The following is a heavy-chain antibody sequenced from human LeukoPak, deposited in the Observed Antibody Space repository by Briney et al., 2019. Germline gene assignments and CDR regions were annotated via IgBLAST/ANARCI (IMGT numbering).Heavy chain of an antibody. Sequence: GGSLRLSCAASGFTFSSYGMHWVRQAPGKGLEWVALISYDGTDKYYADSVKGRFAISRDNSKNTLYLQMNSLRAEDTAVYYCAKLDYYDTSRYYYDYFDYWGQGTLVTVSS. D-gene: IGHD3-22*01. V-gene: IGHV3-30*18. CDR2: ISYDGTDK. CDR3: AKLDYYDTSRYYYDYFDY. CDR1: GFTFSSYG. J-gene: IGHJ4*02.